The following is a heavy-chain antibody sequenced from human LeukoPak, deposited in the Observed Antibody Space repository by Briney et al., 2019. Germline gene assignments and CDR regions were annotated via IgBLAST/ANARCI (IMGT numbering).Heavy chain of an antibody. CDR1: GGSISSSSYY. D-gene: IGHD2-2*01. J-gene: IGHJ5*02. Sequence: PSETLSLTCTVSGGSISSSSYYWGWIRQPPGKGLEWIGSIYYSGSPYYNPSLKSRVTISVDTSKNQFSLKLSSVTAADTAVYYCARDGTIVVPADYNWFDPWGQGTLVTVSS. CDR3: ARDGTIVVPADYNWFDP. V-gene: IGHV4-39*07. CDR2: IYYSGSP.